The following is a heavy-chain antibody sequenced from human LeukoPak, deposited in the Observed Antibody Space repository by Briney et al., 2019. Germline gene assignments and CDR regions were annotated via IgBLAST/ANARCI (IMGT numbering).Heavy chain of an antibody. J-gene: IGHJ4*02. CDR2: IYGGGST. CDR1: GFTFSSYA. Sequence: PGGSLRLSCAASGFTFSSYAMSWVRQAPGKGLEWVSVIYGGGSTHYADSVKGRFTISRDNSKNTLYLQMNSLRAEDTAVYYCASTDSSGSFDYWGQGTLVTVSS. D-gene: IGHD3-22*01. CDR3: ASTDSSGSFDY. V-gene: IGHV3-66*01.